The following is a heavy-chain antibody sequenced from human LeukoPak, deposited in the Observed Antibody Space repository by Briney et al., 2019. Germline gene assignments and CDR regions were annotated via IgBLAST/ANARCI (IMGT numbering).Heavy chain of an antibody. CDR2: IYYSGST. CDR3: ARSGAYDSSGYYEY. V-gene: IGHV4-59*01. J-gene: IGHJ4*02. Sequence: SETLSLTCTVSGGSISRYYWSWIRQPPGKGPEWIGYIYYSGSTNYNPSLKSRVTISVDTSKNQFSLKLSSVTAADTAVYYCARSGAYDSSGYYEYWGQETLVTVSS. CDR1: GGSISRYY. D-gene: IGHD3-22*01.